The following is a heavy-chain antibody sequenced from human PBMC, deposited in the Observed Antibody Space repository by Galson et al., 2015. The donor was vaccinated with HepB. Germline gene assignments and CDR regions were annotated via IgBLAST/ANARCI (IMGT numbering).Heavy chain of an antibody. CDR2: ISYDGRNI. J-gene: IGHJ5*02. V-gene: IGHV3-30*03. CDR3: ARVVVLSGTHLGEEDLDA. CDR1: GFTFSSYA. D-gene: IGHD1-26*01. Sequence: SLRLSCAASGFTFSSYAMSWVRQSPGKGLEWLSLISYDGRNIYYSDSVRGRFTISRDDSKNMLYLQMNCLRPDDTAVYYCARVVVLSGTHLGEEDLDAWGQGVQVTVSS.